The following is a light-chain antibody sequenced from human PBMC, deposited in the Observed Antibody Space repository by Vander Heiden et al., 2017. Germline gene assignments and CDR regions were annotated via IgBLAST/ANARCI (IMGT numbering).Light chain of an antibody. V-gene: IGKV2-28*01. J-gene: IGKJ2*01. Sequence: DIVMTQSPPSLPLTPGEPASISCRSSQSLLHSNGYNYLDWYLQKPGQSPQLLIYLGSNRASGVPDRFSGSGSGTDFTLKISRVEAEDVGVYYCMQALQTPPTFGQGTKLEIK. CDR1: QSLLHSNGYNY. CDR3: MQALQTPPT. CDR2: LGS.